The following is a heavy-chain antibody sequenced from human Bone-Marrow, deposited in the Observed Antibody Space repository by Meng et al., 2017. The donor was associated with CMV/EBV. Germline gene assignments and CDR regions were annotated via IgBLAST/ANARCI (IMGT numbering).Heavy chain of an antibody. Sequence: GESLKISCAASGFTFSSYGMHWVRQAPGKGLEWVAFIRYDGSNKYYADSVKGRFTISRDNSKNTLYLQMNSLRAEDTAVYYCAKRPSSGWYSDYWGQGTRVTVSS. D-gene: IGHD6-19*01. CDR2: IRYDGSNK. CDR3: AKRPSSGWYSDY. CDR1: GFTFSSYG. J-gene: IGHJ4*02. V-gene: IGHV3-30*02.